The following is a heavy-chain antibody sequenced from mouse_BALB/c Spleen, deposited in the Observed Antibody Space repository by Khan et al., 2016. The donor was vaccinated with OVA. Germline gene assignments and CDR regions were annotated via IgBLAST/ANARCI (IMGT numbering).Heavy chain of an antibody. CDR3: ARGSCTTRFAY. Sequence: QVRLQQSGAELVRPGVSVKLSCKGSGYTFTDFAMHWVKQSHAKSLEWIGVISTYYGDATYNQKFKGKATMTVDKSSSTAYMELARLTSDDSAIYYCARGSCTTRFAYWGQGTLVTVSA. J-gene: IGHJ3*01. CDR1: GYTFTDFA. V-gene: IGHV1S137*01. CDR2: ISTYYGDA.